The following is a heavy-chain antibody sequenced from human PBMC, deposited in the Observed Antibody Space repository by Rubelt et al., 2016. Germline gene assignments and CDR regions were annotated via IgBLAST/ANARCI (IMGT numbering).Heavy chain of an antibody. CDR2: INHSGGT. V-gene: IGHV4-34*01. D-gene: IGHD4-17*01. J-gene: IGHJ4*02. CDR1: GGSFSGYY. CDR3: ARSPTRRLPFDD. Sequence: QVQLQQWGAGLLKPSETLSLTCAVYGGSFSGYYWSWIRQPPGKGLEWIGEINHSGGTNYNPSLKSRVTISVDTSKNRCSRKLSSVTAADTAVYYCARSPTRRLPFDDWGQGTLVTVSS.